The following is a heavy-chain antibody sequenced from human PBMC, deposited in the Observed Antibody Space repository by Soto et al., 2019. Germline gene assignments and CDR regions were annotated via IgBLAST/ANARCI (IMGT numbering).Heavy chain of an antibody. J-gene: IGHJ4*02. CDR3: TTDLGDF. V-gene: IGHV3-15*07. CDR2: IKSKTDGGTT. D-gene: IGHD3-16*01. Sequence: EVQLVESGGGLVKPGGSLRLSCAASGFTFTNAWMNWIRQAPGKGLEWVGRIKSKTDGGTTDYAAPVKGRFTISRDDSEHMLYLQMNSLTTEDTAVYYCTTDLGDFWGQGTLVIVSS. CDR1: GFTFTNAW.